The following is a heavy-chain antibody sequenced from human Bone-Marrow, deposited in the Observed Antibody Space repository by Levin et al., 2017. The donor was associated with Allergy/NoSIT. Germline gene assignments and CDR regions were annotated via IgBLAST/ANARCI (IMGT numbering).Heavy chain of an antibody. V-gene: IGHV4-59*01. CDR3: ASSGDPALYCTNGVCWGDDAFDI. Sequence: PGGSLRLSCTVSGGSISSYYWSWIRQPPGKGLEWIGYIYYSGSTNYNPSLKSRVTISVDTSKNQFSLKLSSVTAADTAVYYCASSGDPALYCTNGVCWGDDAFDIWGQGTMVTVSS. D-gene: IGHD2-8*01. J-gene: IGHJ3*02. CDR2: IYYSGST. CDR1: GGSISSYY.